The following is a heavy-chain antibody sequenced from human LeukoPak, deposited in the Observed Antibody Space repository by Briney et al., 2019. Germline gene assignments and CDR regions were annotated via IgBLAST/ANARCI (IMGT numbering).Heavy chain of an antibody. CDR2: IIPIFGTA. J-gene: IGHJ4*02. CDR3: ARIRGDGYNCGMVYFDY. Sequence: SVKVSCKASGGTFSSYAISWVRQAPGQGLEWMGGIIPIFGTANYAQKFQGRVTITADESTSTAYMELSSLRSEDTAVYYCARIRGDGYNCGMVYFDYWGQGTLVTVSS. D-gene: IGHD5-24*01. CDR1: GGTFSSYA. V-gene: IGHV1-69*13.